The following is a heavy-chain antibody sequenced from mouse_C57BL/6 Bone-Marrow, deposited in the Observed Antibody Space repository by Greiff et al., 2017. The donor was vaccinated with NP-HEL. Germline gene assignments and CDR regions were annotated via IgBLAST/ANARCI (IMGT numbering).Heavy chain of an antibody. CDR1: GYTFTSSG. Sequence: QVKLQKSGAELARPGASVKLSCKASGYTFTSSGISWVKQRTGQGLEWIGEIYPRSGTTYYNEKFKGKATLTADKSSRTAYMELRSLTTEDSAVYFCARRWVLGSSNSFDYWGQGTTLTVSS. V-gene: IGHV1-81*01. D-gene: IGHD1-1*01. CDR2: IYPRSGTT. J-gene: IGHJ2*01. CDR3: ARRWVLGSSNSFDY.